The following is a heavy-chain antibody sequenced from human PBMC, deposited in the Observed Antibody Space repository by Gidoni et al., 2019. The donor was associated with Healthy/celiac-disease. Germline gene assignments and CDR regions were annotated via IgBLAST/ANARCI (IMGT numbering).Heavy chain of an antibody. J-gene: IGHJ5*02. CDR2: IYWDDDK. CDR1: GFSLSTSGVG. CDR3: AHSAFYYGSGSYWGWFDP. V-gene: IGHV2-5*02. D-gene: IGHD3-10*01. Sequence: QITLKESGPTLVKPTQTLTLTCTFSGFSLSTSGVGVGWIRQPPGKALEWLALIYWDDDKRYSPSLKSRLTITKDTSKNQVVLTMTNRDPVDTATYYCAHSAFYYGSGSYWGWFDPWGQGTLVTVSS.